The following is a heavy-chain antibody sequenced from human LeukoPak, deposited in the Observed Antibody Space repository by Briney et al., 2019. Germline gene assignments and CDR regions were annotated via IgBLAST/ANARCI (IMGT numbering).Heavy chain of an antibody. D-gene: IGHD6-6*01. V-gene: IGHV4-59*12. CDR2: IYYSGST. J-gene: IGHJ3*02. CDR3: ARRARIAARRAFDI. Sequence: SETLSLTCSVSGGSINNYWWNWIRQPPGRGLEWIGYIYYSGSTSYNPSLKSRLTISVDTSLNQFSLKLSSVTAADTAVYYCARRARIAARRAFDIWGQGTMVTVSS. CDR1: GGSINNYW.